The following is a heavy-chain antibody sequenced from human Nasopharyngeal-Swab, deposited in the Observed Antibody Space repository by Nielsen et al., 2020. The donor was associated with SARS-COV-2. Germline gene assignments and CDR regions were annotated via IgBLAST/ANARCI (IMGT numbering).Heavy chain of an antibody. D-gene: IGHD2-15*01. V-gene: IGHV3-15*01. Sequence: WIRQPPGKGLEWVGRIKSKTDGGTTDYAAPVKGRFTISRDDSKNTLYLQMNSLKTEDTAVYYCTTLARVVKKTAAEEDEGRDVWGQGTTVTVSS. CDR3: TTLARVVKKTAAEEDEGRDV. CDR2: IKSKTDGGTT. J-gene: IGHJ6*02.